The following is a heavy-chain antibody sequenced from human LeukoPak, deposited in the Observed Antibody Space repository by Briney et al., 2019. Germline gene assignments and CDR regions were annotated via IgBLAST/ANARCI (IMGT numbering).Heavy chain of an antibody. CDR2: IKQDGSEK. Sequence: PGGSLRLSCAASGFTFSSYWMSWVRHAPGRGLEWVANIKQDGSEKYYVDSVKGRFTISRDNAKNSLYLQMNSLRAEDTAVYYCASITTVVTGFDYWGQGTLVTVSS. D-gene: IGHD4-23*01. CDR1: GFTFSSYW. J-gene: IGHJ4*02. V-gene: IGHV3-7*01. CDR3: ASITTVVTGFDY.